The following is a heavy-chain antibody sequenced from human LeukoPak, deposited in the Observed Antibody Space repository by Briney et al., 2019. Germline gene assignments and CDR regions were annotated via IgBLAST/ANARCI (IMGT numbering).Heavy chain of an antibody. CDR1: GFTFSSYW. CDR3: ARDGGHIYSSSSPTGAFDI. CDR2: IKQDGSEK. V-gene: IGHV3-7*05. J-gene: IGHJ3*02. D-gene: IGHD6-6*01. Sequence: PGGSLRLSCTASGFTFSSYWMSWVRQTPEKGLEWVANIKQDGSEKVYVDSVKGRFTISRDNAKSSLYLQMNSLRAEDTAVYYCARDGGHIYSSSSPTGAFDIWGQGTMVTVSS.